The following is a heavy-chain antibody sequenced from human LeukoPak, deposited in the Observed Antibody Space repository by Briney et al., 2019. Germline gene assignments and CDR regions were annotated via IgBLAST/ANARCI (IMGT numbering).Heavy chain of an antibody. V-gene: IGHV4-59*01. Sequence: KSSETLSLTCTVSGGSISSYYWSWLRQPPGKGLEGVGHIYYSGSTNYNPSLKGRVTISVDTSKNQFSLELSSVTAADTAVYYCARDLVVVVPGHYYYGMDVWGKGTTVTVSS. CDR3: ARDLVVVVPGHYYYGMDV. CDR2: IYYSGST. CDR1: GGSISSYY. J-gene: IGHJ6*04. D-gene: IGHD2-2*01.